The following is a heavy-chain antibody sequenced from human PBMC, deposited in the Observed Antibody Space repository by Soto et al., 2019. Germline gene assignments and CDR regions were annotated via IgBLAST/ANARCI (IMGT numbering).Heavy chain of an antibody. CDR1: GGTFSSYA. D-gene: IGHD1-26*01. CDR2: IIPIFGTA. CDR3: ARLVGATSFYFDY. V-gene: IGHV1-69*13. J-gene: IGHJ4*02. Sequence: SVKVSCKASGGTFSSYAISWVRQAPGQGLEWTGGIIPIFGTANYAQKFQGRVTITADESTSTAYMELSSLRSEDTAVYYCARLVGATSFYFDYWGQGTLVTVS.